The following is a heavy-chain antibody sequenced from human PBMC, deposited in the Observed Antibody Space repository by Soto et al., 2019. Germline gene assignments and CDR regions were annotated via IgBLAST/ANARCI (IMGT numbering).Heavy chain of an antibody. CDR3: ADHSLGYCITTSCPPDY. CDR1: GGSFNTYA. CDR2: IIPVFGRV. Sequence: QVQLVQSGAEVKKPGSSVKVSCKASGGSFNTYAISWVRQAPGQGLEWVGGIIPVFGRVTYAQRFQGRVTISADASTSTAYMELSRLRPDDTAMYYCADHSLGYCITTSCPPDYWGQGTLVTVSS. J-gene: IGHJ4*02. D-gene: IGHD2-2*01. V-gene: IGHV1-69*12.